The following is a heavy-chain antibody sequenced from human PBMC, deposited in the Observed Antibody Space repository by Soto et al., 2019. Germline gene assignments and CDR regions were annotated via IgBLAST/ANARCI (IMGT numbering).Heavy chain of an antibody. CDR3: ARDPYSSGWSPEVGFDY. V-gene: IGHV3-74*01. Sequence: PGGSLRLSCAASGFTFSSYWMHWVRQAPGKGLVWVSRINSDGSSTSYADSVKGRFTISRDNAKNTLYLQMNSLRAEDTAVYYCARDPYSSGWSPEVGFDYWGQGTLVTVSS. CDR2: INSDGSST. D-gene: IGHD6-19*01. CDR1: GFTFSSYW. J-gene: IGHJ4*02.